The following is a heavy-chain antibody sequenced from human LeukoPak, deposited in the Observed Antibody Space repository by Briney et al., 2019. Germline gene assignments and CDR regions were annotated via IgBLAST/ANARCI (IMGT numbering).Heavy chain of an antibody. CDR1: GGSFSGYY. Sequence: SETLSLTCAVYGGSFSGYYWSWIRQPPGKGLEWIGEINHSGSTNHNPSLKSRVTISVDTSKNQFSLKLSSVTAADTAVYYCARGKSYCSGGSCYETMIDYWGQGTLVTVSS. CDR2: INHSGST. J-gene: IGHJ4*02. D-gene: IGHD2-15*01. V-gene: IGHV4-34*01. CDR3: ARGKSYCSGGSCYETMIDY.